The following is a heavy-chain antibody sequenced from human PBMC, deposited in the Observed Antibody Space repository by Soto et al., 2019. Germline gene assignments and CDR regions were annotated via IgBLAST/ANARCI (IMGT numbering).Heavy chain of an antibody. D-gene: IGHD3-10*02. V-gene: IGHV1-2*02. J-gene: IGHJ6*02. CDR3: ARNMDYYYGRGSGNGHGV. CDR2: INPKFGDT. Sequence: QVRLMQSGAEVKEPGDSVRVSCEASGYTFTAYHIHWVRQAPGQGLEWMGWINPKFGDTGYAQDFRGRVSMTSDMSISTVYMELSRLTSDDTAIYYCARNMDYYYGRGSGNGHGVWGQGTTVTVFS. CDR1: GYTFTAYH.